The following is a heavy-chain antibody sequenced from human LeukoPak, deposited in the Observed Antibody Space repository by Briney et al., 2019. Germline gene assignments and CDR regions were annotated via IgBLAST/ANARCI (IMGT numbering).Heavy chain of an antibody. CDR2: IYTSGST. Sequence: PXXTXSLTCTXXGGSIXSYYWSWIRQPAGKGLEWIGRIYTSGSTNYNPSLKSRVTMSVDTSKNQFSLKLSSVTAADTAVYYCARGAVVVTLSPTGWFDPWGQGTLVTVSS. J-gene: IGHJ5*02. D-gene: IGHD2-15*01. CDR3: ARGAVVVTLSPTGWFDP. V-gene: IGHV4-4*07. CDR1: GGSIXSYY.